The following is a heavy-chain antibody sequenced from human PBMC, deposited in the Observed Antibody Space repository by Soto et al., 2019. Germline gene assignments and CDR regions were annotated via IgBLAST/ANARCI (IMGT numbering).Heavy chain of an antibody. Sequence: ASETLSLTCIVSGDSISRSSYYWGWIRQPPGKGLEWIGSMYYSGNTYYNPSLKSRVTISVDTSKSQLSLKLSSVTAADTAVYYCAKHAVNGGYFHWFDPWGQGTLVTVSS. CDR1: GDSISRSSYY. D-gene: IGHD3-22*01. CDR2: MYYSGNT. CDR3: AKHAVNGGYFHWFDP. J-gene: IGHJ5*02. V-gene: IGHV4-39*01.